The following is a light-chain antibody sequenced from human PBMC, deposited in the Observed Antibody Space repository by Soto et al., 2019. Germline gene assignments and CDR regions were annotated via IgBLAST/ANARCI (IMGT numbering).Light chain of an antibody. J-gene: IGKJ1*01. CDR1: QSVGST. Sequence: EIVLTQSPGTLSVSPGERATLSCRASQSVGSTLAWFQQRPGQPPRLLLYDXXPRATGIQARFSGSGSGTEFTLTISSLQSEDFAVYYCQQYSTWLWTSRQGYKVHIK. CDR3: QQYSTWLWT. CDR2: DXX. V-gene: IGKV3-15*01.